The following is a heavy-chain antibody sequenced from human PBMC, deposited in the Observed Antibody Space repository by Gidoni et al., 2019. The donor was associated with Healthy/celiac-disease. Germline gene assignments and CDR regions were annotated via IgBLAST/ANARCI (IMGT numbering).Heavy chain of an antibody. V-gene: IGHV1-69*06. CDR2: IIPIFGTA. Sequence: QVQLVQSGAEVKKPWSSVKVSCQASGVTFSSYAISWVRQAPGQGLEWMGGIIPIFGTANYAQKFQGRVTITADKSTSTAYMELSSLRSEDTAVYYCARGVAARGGWFDPWGQGTLVTVSS. CDR1: GVTFSSYA. CDR3: ARGVAARGGWFDP. D-gene: IGHD6-6*01. J-gene: IGHJ5*02.